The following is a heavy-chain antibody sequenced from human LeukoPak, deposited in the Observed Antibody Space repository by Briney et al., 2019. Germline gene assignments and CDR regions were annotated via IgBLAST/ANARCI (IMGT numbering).Heavy chain of an antibody. V-gene: IGHV4-61*02. Sequence: PSETLSLTCTVSGGSISSGSYYWSWIRQPAGKGLEWIGRIYTSGSTNYNPSLKSRVTISVDTSKHQFSLKLSSVTAADTAVYYCARDQNDFWSGSPVYWGQGTLVTVSS. CDR1: GGSISSGSYY. CDR2: IYTSGST. J-gene: IGHJ4*02. D-gene: IGHD3-3*01. CDR3: ARDQNDFWSGSPVY.